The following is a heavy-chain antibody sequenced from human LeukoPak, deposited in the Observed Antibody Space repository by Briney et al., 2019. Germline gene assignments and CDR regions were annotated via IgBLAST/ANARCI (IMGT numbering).Heavy chain of an antibody. CDR3: ASRMYYYYGMDV. J-gene: IGHJ6*02. CDR1: GGSFSDYY. CDR2: IDHREST. Sequence: SETLTLTCAVYGGSFSDYYWSWIRQPPGKGLEWIGEIDHRESTTYNPSLKSRVTISVDTSKNQFSLKLNSVTAADTAVYYCASRMYYYYGMDVWGQGTTVIVSS. V-gene: IGHV4-34*01.